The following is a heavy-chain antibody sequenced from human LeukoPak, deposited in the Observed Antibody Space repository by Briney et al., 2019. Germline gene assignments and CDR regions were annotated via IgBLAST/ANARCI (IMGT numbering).Heavy chain of an antibody. D-gene: IGHD4-17*01. V-gene: IGHV4-38-2*01. CDR1: GYSISSGDY. CDR3: GKNSTVPSPSTGFFNY. Sequence: PSETLSLTCAVSGYSISSGDYWGWIRQPPGKGLEWIGSVYYSGSTHYNPSLKSRVTISVDTSRNQFSLRLSSVTAADTAVYYWGKNSTVPSPSTGFFNYWGQGTLATVSS. CDR2: VYYSGST. J-gene: IGHJ4*02.